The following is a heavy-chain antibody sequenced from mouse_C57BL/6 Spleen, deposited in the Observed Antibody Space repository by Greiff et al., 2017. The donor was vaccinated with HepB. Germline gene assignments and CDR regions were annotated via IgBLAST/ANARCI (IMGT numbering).Heavy chain of an antibody. CDR2: IWSGGST. CDR3: ARGETAQATGFAY. J-gene: IGHJ3*01. V-gene: IGHV2-2*01. CDR1: GFSLTSYG. Sequence: QVQLQQSGPGLVQPSQSLSITCTVSGFSLTSYGVHWVRQSPGKGLEWLGVIWSGGSTDYNAAFISRLSISKDNSKSQVFFKMNSLQADDTAIYYCARGETAQATGFAYWGQGTLVTVSA. D-gene: IGHD3-2*02.